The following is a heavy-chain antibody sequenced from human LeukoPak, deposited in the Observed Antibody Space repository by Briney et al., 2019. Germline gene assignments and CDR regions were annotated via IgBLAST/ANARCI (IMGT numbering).Heavy chain of an antibody. CDR1: GYSISSGCY. D-gene: IGHD3-10*01. J-gene: IGHJ6*04. CDR2: MYHNRGT. V-gene: IGHV4-38-2*01. Sequence: PETLSLTCAVSGYSISSGCYWGWIRQPPGKGLEWIGSMYHNRGTYYNPSLKSRVTISMDTSKNQFSLRLSSVTAADTAVYYCASYYASGVSAYDYFGMDVWGKGTTVTVS. CDR3: ASYYASGVSAYDYFGMDV.